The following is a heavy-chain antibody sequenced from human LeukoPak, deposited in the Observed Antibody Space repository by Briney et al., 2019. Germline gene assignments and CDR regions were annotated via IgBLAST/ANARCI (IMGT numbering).Heavy chain of an antibody. D-gene: IGHD2-2*02. CDR2: ISGSGSYI. J-gene: IGHJ4*02. V-gene: IGHV3-21*01. Sequence: GGSLRLSCAASGFTFSSYSMNWVRQAPGKGLEWVSAISGSGSYISYADSMKGRFTISRDNAKNSLYLQMNSLRAEDTAVYYCARAYRYYFDYWGQGTLVTVSS. CDR1: GFTFSSYS. CDR3: ARAYRYYFDY.